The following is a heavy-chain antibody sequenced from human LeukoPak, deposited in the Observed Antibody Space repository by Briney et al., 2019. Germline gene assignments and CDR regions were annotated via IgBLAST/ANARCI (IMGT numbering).Heavy chain of an antibody. J-gene: IGHJ4*02. V-gene: IGHV4-34*01. CDR3: ARVGGSYYYYFDY. D-gene: IGHD1-26*01. CDR2: INHSGGT. CDR1: GGSFSGYY. Sequence: PSETLSLTCAVYGGSFSGYYWSWIRQPPGKGLEWIGEINHSGGTNYNPSLKSRVTISVDTSKNQFSLKLSSVTAADTAVYYCARVGGSYYYYFDYWGQGTLVTVSS.